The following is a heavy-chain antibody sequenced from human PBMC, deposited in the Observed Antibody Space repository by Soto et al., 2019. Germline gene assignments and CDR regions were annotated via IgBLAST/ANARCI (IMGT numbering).Heavy chain of an antibody. CDR1: GFTFSSYG. D-gene: IGHD5-18*01. CDR3: AKETGGIQLWLSRGMDV. Sequence: ESGGGVVQPGRSLRLSCAASGFTFSSYGMHWVRQAPGKGLEWVAVISYDGSNKYYADSVKGRFTISRDNSKNTLYLQMNSLRAEDTAVYYCAKETGGIQLWLSRGMDVWGQGTTVTVSS. V-gene: IGHV3-30*18. J-gene: IGHJ6*02. CDR2: ISYDGSNK.